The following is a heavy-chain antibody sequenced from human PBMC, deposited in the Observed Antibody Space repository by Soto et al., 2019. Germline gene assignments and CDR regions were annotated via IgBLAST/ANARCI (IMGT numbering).Heavy chain of an antibody. CDR1: EFTFSSYG. J-gene: IGHJ5*02. CDR2: IWYDGSNK. V-gene: IGHV3-33*01. CDR3: ARSSIASPSRWWFDP. Sequence: QVQLVESGGGVVQPGRSLRLSCAASEFTFSSYGMHWVRQAPGKGLEWVAVIWYDGSNKYYADSVKGRFTISRDNSKNTLYLQMNSLRAEDTAVYYCARSSIASPSRWWFDPWGQGTLVTVSS. D-gene: IGHD6-6*01.